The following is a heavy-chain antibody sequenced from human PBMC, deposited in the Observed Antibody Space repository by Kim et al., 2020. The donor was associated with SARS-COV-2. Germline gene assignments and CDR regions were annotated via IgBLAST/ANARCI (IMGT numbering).Heavy chain of an antibody. J-gene: IGHJ4*02. D-gene: IGHD3-10*01. V-gene: IGHV4-31*02. Sequence: LKSRVTISVDTSKNQFSLKRSSVTAADTAVYYWARVGSGKWFGELLHIDYWGQGTLVTVSS. CDR3: ARVGSGKWFGELLHIDY.